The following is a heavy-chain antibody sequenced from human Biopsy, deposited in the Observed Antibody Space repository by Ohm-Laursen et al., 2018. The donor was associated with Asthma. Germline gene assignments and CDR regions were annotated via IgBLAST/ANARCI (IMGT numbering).Heavy chain of an antibody. V-gene: IGHV1-3*01. Sequence: SVKVSCKASGYTFISYAIHWVLQAPGQRLEWMGWINAGNGNTKYSQKFQGRVTITRDTSASTAYMELSSLTSDDTAVYYCVRDKVVVVPGSKGPTDWFDPWGQGTLVTVSS. CDR3: VRDKVVVVPGSKGPTDWFDP. J-gene: IGHJ5*02. CDR2: INAGNGNT. CDR1: GYTFISYA. D-gene: IGHD2-15*01.